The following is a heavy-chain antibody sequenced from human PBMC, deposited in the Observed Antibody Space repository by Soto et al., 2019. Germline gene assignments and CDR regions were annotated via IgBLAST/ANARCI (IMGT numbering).Heavy chain of an antibody. Sequence: EVQLLESGGGLVQPGGSLRLSCAASGFTFSSYAMSWVRQAPGKGLEWVSAISGGGGSTYIADSVKGRFTISRDNSKNTLYLQMNSLRAEDTAVYYCAKGGYGGKLEYWGQGTLVTVSS. J-gene: IGHJ4*02. V-gene: IGHV3-23*01. D-gene: IGHD6-25*01. CDR1: GFTFSSYA. CDR3: AKGGYGGKLEY. CDR2: ISGGGGST.